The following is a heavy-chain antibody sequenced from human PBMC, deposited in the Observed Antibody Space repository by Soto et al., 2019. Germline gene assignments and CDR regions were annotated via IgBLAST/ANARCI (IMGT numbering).Heavy chain of an antibody. D-gene: IGHD3-16*01. CDR1: GYSIPNYD. V-gene: IGHV4-59*08. CDR2: VSTIGST. CDR3: ARHGGTFEP. Sequence: SETLSLTCIITGYSIPNYDWTWIRQHPGKGLEWIGYVSTIGSTDFNPSLKSRVTISVDTSKNQVSLKLRSVTAADTAVYFCARHGGTFEPWGQGTLVTVS. J-gene: IGHJ5*02.